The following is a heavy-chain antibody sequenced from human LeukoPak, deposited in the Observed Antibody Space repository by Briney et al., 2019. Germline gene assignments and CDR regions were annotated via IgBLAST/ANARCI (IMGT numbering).Heavy chain of an antibody. D-gene: IGHD3-16*01. CDR1: GFTFSSYW. Sequence: GGSLRLSCAASGFTFSSYWMHWVRQAPGKGLVGVSRMNSDGRSTNYADSVKGRFTISRDNAKNTLYLQMNSLRAEDTAVYYCARVRWGGLYYFDYWGQGTLVTVSS. J-gene: IGHJ4*02. CDR2: MNSDGRST. V-gene: IGHV3-74*01. CDR3: ARVRWGGLYYFDY.